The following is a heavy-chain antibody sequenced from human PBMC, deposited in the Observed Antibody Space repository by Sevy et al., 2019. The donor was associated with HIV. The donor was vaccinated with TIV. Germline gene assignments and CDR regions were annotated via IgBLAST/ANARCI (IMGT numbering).Heavy chain of an antibody. Sequence: GGSLRLSCATSGFTFTSYWMSWVRQAPGKGLERVANIKQDGSEKNYVDSVKGRFTISRDKAKNSLYLQMNSLRAEDTAVYYCARDTGIPFDYWGQGTLVSVSS. V-gene: IGHV3-7*01. CDR2: IKQDGSEK. CDR1: GFTFTSYW. D-gene: IGHD5-18*01. CDR3: ARDTGIPFDY. J-gene: IGHJ4*02.